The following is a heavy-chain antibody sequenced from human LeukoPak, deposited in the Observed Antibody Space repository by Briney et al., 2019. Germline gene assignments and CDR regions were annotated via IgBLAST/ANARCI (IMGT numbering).Heavy chain of an antibody. CDR1: GFTFSGHA. CDR3: AKVLSGSQDY. V-gene: IGHV3-23*01. Sequence: PGESLRLSCAASGFTFSGHAMSWVRQAPGKGLNWLSTITGGAENTYYADSVKGRFTISRGNSKNTVYLQMDSLRVEDTAVYYCAKVLSGSQDYWGQGTLVTVFS. CDR2: ITGGAENT. D-gene: IGHD1-26*01. J-gene: IGHJ4*02.